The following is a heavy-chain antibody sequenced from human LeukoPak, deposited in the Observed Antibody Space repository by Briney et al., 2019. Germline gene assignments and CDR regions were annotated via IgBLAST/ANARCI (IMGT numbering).Heavy chain of an antibody. J-gene: IGHJ3*02. V-gene: IGHV1-3*01. D-gene: IGHD2-15*01. CDR1: GYTFTSYA. CDR3: ARGNYCSGGSCHKYDAFDI. CDR2: INAGNGNT. Sequence: VAAVKVSCKASGYTFTSYAMYWGRQAPGQRLEWMGWINAGNGNTKYSQKFQGRVTITRDTSASTAYMELSSLRSEDTAVYYCARGNYCSGGSCHKYDAFDIWGKGTMVTVSS.